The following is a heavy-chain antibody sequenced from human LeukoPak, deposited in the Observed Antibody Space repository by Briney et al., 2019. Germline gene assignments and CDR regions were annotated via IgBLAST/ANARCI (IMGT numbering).Heavy chain of an antibody. V-gene: IGHV3-23*01. Sequence: GGSLRLSCAASGFTFSSYGMSWVRQAPGKGLEWVSSISGSGGNTYYADSVKGRFTISRDNSKNTLCLHMNSLRAEDTAVYYCAKALGGYHFDYWGQGTLVTVSS. CDR1: GFTFSSYG. CDR3: AKALGGYHFDY. CDR2: ISGSGGNT. J-gene: IGHJ4*02. D-gene: IGHD3-16*01.